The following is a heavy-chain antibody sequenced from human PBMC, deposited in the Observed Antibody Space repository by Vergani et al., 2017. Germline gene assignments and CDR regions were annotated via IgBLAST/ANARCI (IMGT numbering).Heavy chain of an antibody. J-gene: IGHJ5*02. CDR1: GGSFSGYY. V-gene: IGHV4-34*01. D-gene: IGHD2-2*01. CDR2: IYHSGST. CDR3: ARDWAYCSSTSCYSWFDP. Sequence: QVQLQQWGAGLLKPSETLSLTCAVYGGSFSGYYWSWIRQPPGKGLEWIGYIYHSGSTYYNPSLKSRVTISVDRSKNQFSLKLSSVTAADTAVYYCARDWAYCSSTSCYSWFDPWGQGTLVTVSS.